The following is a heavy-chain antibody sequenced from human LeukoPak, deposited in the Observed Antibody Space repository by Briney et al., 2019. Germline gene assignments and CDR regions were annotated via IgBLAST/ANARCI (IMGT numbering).Heavy chain of an antibody. V-gene: IGHV3-74*01. CDR1: GFTFSRYW. CDR3: ARGSWAYGMDV. J-gene: IGHJ6*02. CDR2: ISTDGSST. Sequence: PGGSLRLSCAASGFTFSRYWMHWLRQAPGKGLVWVSRISTDGSSTSYADSVKGRFTIYRDNGKNTLYLQMNSLRAEHTAVYYCARGSWAYGMDVWGQGTTVTVSS. D-gene: IGHD1-26*01.